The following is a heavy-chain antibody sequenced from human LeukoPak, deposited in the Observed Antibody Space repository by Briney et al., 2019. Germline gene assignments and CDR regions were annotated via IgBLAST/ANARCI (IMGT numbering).Heavy chain of an antibody. J-gene: IGHJ5*02. CDR3: AREVGYSSSYYGRFDP. V-gene: IGHV1-2*06. CDR1: GYTFTGYY. CDR2: INPNSGGT. D-gene: IGHD2-2*01. Sequence: ASVKVSCKASGYTFTGYYMHWVRQAPGQGLEWMGRINPNSGGTNYAQKFQGSVTMTTDTAISTFYMELSSLRSDDTAVYFCAREVGYSSSYYGRFDPWGQGTLVIVSS.